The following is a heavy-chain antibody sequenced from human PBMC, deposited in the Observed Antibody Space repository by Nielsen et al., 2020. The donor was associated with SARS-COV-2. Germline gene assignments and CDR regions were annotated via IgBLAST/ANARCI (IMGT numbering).Heavy chain of an antibody. CDR2: INQSGGT. D-gene: IGHD3-3*01. CDR1: GGSFSGYD. Sequence: SETLSLTCAVYGGSFSGYDWSWIRQSPGKGLEWIGEINQSGGTKYSPSLKSRVTISVDTSKNQSSLKVRSVTAADTAVYFCARDRLAAFRFHPWGQGTLVTVSS. J-gene: IGHJ5*02. CDR3: ARDRLAAFRFHP. V-gene: IGHV4-34*01.